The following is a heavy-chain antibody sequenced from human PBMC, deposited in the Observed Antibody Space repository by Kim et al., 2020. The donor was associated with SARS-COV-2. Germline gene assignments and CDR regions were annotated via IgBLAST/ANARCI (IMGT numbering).Heavy chain of an antibody. CDR3: AKDLTGDGYPGYYFDY. Sequence: VKGRFTTSRDNAKNTLYLQMNSLRAEDTAVYYCAKDLTGDGYPGYYFDYWGQGTLVTVSS. V-gene: IGHV3-23*01. D-gene: IGHD5-12*01. J-gene: IGHJ4*02.